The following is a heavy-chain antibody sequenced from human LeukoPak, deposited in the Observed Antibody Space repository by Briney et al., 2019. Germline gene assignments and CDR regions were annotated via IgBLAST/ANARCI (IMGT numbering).Heavy chain of an antibody. CDR3: AKGHSYGSNDY. Sequence: GGSLRLSCAASGFTFSSYAMSRVRQAPGKGLEWVSAISGSGGSTYYADSVKGRFTISRDNSKNTLYLQMNSLRAEDTAVFYCAKGHSYGSNDYWGQGTLVTVSS. D-gene: IGHD5-18*01. V-gene: IGHV3-23*01. CDR2: ISGSGGST. CDR1: GFTFSSYA. J-gene: IGHJ4*02.